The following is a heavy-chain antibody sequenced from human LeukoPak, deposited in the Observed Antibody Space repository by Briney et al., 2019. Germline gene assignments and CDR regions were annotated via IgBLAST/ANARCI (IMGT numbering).Heavy chain of an antibody. Sequence: ASVKVSCKASGDSFSSYAISWVRQAPGQGLEWMGGIIPIFGTPNYAQKFQGRVTITADESTSTAYMELSSLRSEDTAVYHCARGWLAETAVVTPYNYWGQGTLVTVSS. V-gene: IGHV1-69*01. CDR2: IIPIFGTP. CDR3: ARGWLAETAVVTPYNY. CDR1: GDSFSSYA. J-gene: IGHJ4*02. D-gene: IGHD4-23*01.